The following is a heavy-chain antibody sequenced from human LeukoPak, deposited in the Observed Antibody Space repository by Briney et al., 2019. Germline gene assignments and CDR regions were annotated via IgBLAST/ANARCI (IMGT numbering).Heavy chain of an antibody. CDR1: GYTFTGYY. CDR2: INPNSGGT. D-gene: IGHD6-13*01. V-gene: IGHV1-2*02. J-gene: IGHJ6*03. CDR3: ARDPCIAAAGSGCYYYYMDV. Sequence: GASVKVSCKASGYTFTGYYMHWVRQAPGQGLEWMGWINPNSGGTNYAQKFQGRVTMTRDTSISTAYMELSRLRSDDTAVYYCARDPCIAAAGSGCYYYYMDVWGKGTTVTVSS.